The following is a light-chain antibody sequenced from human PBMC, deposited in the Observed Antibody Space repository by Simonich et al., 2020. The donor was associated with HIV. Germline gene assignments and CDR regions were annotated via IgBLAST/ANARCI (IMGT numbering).Light chain of an antibody. CDR1: QSVLSSSNNKNF. V-gene: IGKV4-1*01. CDR3: QQYYSTPWT. J-gene: IGKJ1*01. CDR2: WAS. Sequence: DIVMTQSPDSLAVSLGERATINCKSSQSVLSSSNNKNFLTWYQQKPGQPPRLLIYWASIRESGVPDRFSGSGSGTDFTLTISSLQAEDVAVYYCQQYYSTPWTFGQGTKVEIK.